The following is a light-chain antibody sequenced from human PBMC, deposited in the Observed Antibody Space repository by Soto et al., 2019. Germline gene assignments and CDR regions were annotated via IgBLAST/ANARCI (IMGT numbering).Light chain of an antibody. J-gene: IGLJ2*01. Sequence: QSALTQPASVAGSAGQSITISCTGASSDIGGYSYVSWYQQHPGKAPKLIIYEVGNRPSGISDRFSGSKSGNTASLTISGLRAEDEADYHCSSYTSSNFRVEFGGGTKLTVL. CDR3: SSYTSSNFRVE. CDR2: EVG. CDR1: SSDIGGYSY. V-gene: IGLV2-14*01.